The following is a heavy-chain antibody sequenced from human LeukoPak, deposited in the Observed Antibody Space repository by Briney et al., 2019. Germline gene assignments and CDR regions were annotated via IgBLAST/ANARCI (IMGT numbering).Heavy chain of an antibody. D-gene: IGHD3-10*01. CDR1: GGSISSGGYY. V-gene: IGHV4-31*03. Sequence: SQTLSLTCTVSGGSISSGGYYWSWIRQHPGKGLEWIGYIYYSGSTYYNPSLKSRVTISVDTSKNQFSLKLSSVTAADTAVYYCARVRGSGSYSHFDYWGQGTLVTVSS. J-gene: IGHJ4*02. CDR3: ARVRGSGSYSHFDY. CDR2: IYYSGST.